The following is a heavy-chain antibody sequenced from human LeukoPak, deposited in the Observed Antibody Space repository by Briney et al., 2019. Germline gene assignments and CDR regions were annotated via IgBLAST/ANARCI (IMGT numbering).Heavy chain of an antibody. CDR1: GGSFSGYY. Sequence: SETLSLTCAVYGGSFSGYYWSWIRQPPGKGLEWIGEINHSGSTNYNPSLKSRVTISVDTSKNQFSLKLSSVTAADTAVYYCAKPTGRFGEDAFDIWGQGTMVTVSS. CDR3: AKPTGRFGEDAFDI. D-gene: IGHD3-10*01. J-gene: IGHJ3*02. CDR2: INHSGST. V-gene: IGHV4-34*01.